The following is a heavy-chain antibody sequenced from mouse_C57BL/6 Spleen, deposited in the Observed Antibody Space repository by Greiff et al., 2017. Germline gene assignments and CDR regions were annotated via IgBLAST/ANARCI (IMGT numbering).Heavy chain of an antibody. Sequence: EVKLVESGRGLVKPAQSLKLSCAVSGFSFSDYGMHWVRQAPEKRLEWVAYISSGSSTSYYADIVKGRFIISRNNAKNTLLQLITRLRSENTAMYYCASGYYSPFDYWGQGTSLTVSS. CDR1: GFSFSDYG. V-gene: IGHV5-17*01. CDR3: ASGYYSPFDY. CDR2: ISSGSSTS. J-gene: IGHJ2*02. D-gene: IGHD2-3*01.